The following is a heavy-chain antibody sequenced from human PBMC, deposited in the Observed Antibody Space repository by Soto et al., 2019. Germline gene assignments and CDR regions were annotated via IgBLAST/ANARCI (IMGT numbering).Heavy chain of an antibody. CDR1: GYTFTSYG. Sequence: ASLKVSCKASGYTFTSYGISWVRQAPGQRLEWMGWISAYNGNTNYAQKLQGRVTMTTDTSTSTAYMELRSLRSDDTAVYYCARGRDLTLYYGMDVWGQGTTVTVSS. CDR3: ARGRDLTLYYGMDV. V-gene: IGHV1-18*04. J-gene: IGHJ6*02. CDR2: ISAYNGNT.